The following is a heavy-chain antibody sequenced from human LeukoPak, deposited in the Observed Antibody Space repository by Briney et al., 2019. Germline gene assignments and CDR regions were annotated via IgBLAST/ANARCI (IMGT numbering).Heavy chain of an antibody. CDR3: ARGGKKTAMVTS. Sequence: SETLSLTCTVSGGSISSGGYFWNWIPQLPGKGLEWIGYIYSSGSTYNPFLKSRVIISLDTSKNQFSLKLNSVTAADTAVYYCARGGKKTAMVTSWGQGTLVTVPS. V-gene: IGHV4-31*03. J-gene: IGHJ4*02. CDR1: GGSISSGGYF. CDR2: IYSSGST. D-gene: IGHD5-18*01.